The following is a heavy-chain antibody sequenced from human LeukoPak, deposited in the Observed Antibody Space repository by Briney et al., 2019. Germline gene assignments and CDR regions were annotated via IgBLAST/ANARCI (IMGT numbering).Heavy chain of an antibody. CDR2: INHSGGT. J-gene: IGHJ6*03. CDR3: ARFTAAPYYYYYMDV. Sequence: SETLSLTCAVYGGSFSGYYWSWIRQPPGKGLEWIGEINHSGGTNYNPSLKSRVTISVDTSKNQFSLKLSSVTAADTAVYYCARFTAAPYYYYYMDVWGKGTTVTVSS. D-gene: IGHD6-6*01. V-gene: IGHV4-34*01. CDR1: GGSFSGYY.